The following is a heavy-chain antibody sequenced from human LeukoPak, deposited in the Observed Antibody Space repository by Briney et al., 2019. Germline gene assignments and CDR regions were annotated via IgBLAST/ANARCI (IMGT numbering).Heavy chain of an antibody. D-gene: IGHD3-16*02. CDR2: IRYDGSNK. CDR3: AKRGSYVWGSYRPTIASYFYYMDV. Sequence: GGSLRLSCAASGFTFSSYGMHWVRQAPGKGLEWVAFIRYDGSNKYYADSVKGRFTISRDNSKNTLYLQMNSLRAEDTAVYYCAKRGSYVWGSYRPTIASYFYYMDVWGKGTTVTISS. J-gene: IGHJ6*03. CDR1: GFTFSSYG. V-gene: IGHV3-30*02.